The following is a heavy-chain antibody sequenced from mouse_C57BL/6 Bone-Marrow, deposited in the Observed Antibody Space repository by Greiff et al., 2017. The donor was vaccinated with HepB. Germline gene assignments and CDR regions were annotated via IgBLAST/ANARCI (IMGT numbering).Heavy chain of an antibody. V-gene: IGHV1-26*01. Sequence: EVKLMESGPELVKPGASVKISCKASGYTFTDYYMNWVKQSHGKSLEWIGDINPNNGGTSYNQKFKGKATLTVDKSSSTAYMELRSLTSEDSAVYYCATGSSYDYWGQGTTLTVSS. J-gene: IGHJ2*01. CDR3: ATGSSYDY. D-gene: IGHD1-1*01. CDR2: INPNNGGT. CDR1: GYTFTDYY.